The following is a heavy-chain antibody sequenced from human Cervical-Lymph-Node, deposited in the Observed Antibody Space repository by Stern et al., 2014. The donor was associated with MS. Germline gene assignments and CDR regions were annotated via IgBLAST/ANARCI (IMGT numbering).Heavy chain of an antibody. J-gene: IGHJ4*02. CDR3: ARGYSYGDY. CDR2: ISSNGGST. CDR1: GFTFSSYA. D-gene: IGHD5-18*01. V-gene: IGHV3-64*01. Sequence: EVQLVESGGGLVQPGGSLRLSCAASGFTFSSYAMHWVRQAPGKGLEYVSAISSNGGSTYYANSVKGRFTISRDNSKNTLYLQMGSLRAEDMAVYYCARGYSYGDYWGQGTLVTVSS.